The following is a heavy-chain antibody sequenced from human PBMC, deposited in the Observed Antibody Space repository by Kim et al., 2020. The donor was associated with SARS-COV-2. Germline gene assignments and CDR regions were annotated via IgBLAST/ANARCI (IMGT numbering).Heavy chain of an antibody. D-gene: IGHD1-26*01. V-gene: IGHV3-23*01. J-gene: IGHJ4*02. CDR3: AKPYSGSYYDY. Sequence: DYADSVKGRFTISRDNSKNTLYLQMNSLRAEDTAVYYCAKPYSGSYYDYWGQGTLVTVSS.